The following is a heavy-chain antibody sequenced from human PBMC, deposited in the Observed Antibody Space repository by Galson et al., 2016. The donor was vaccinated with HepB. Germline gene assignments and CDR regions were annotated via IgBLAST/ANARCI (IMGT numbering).Heavy chain of an antibody. CDR1: GFTSSHYW. D-gene: IGHD2-2*01. CDR2: IKEDGSEK. V-gene: IGHV3-7*03. Sequence: SLRLSCAGSGFTSSHYWMSWVRQAPGQGLEWVANIKEDGSEKYYADSVKGRFTISRENAKNSLYLQMNSLRVEDTATYYCARLIVVVPTAPDYFDYWGQGTLVTVSS. CDR3: ARLIVVVPTAPDYFDY. J-gene: IGHJ4*02.